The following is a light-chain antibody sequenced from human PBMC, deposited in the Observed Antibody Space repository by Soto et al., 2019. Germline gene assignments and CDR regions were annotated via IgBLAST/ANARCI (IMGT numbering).Light chain of an antibody. Sequence: VTIKFRASQSVSNWLAWYQQKTGKAPNLLIYYASSLKSGVPARFSGGGSGTEFTLTISSLQPDDFIAFYCQQANYYMWPLGQGTKVEIK. J-gene: IGKJ1*01. CDR2: YAS. V-gene: IGKV1-5*01. CDR1: QSVSNW. CDR3: QQANYYMWP.